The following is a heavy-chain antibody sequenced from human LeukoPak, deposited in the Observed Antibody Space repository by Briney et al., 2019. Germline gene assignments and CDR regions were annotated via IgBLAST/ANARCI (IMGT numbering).Heavy chain of an antibody. Sequence: SETLSLTCTVSGYSISSGYYWGWIRQPPGKGLEWIGSIYHSGSTYYNPSLKSRVTISVDKSNNQFSLKLSSVTAADTAVYYCASAEPRGSNWYPYWGQGTLVIVSS. V-gene: IGHV4-38-2*02. CDR2: IYHSGST. J-gene: IGHJ4*02. CDR3: ASAEPRGSNWYPY. D-gene: IGHD6-13*01. CDR1: GYSISSGYY.